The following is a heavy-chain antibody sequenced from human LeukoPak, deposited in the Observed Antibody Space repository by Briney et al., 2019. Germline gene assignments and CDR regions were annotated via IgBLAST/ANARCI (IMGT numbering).Heavy chain of an antibody. Sequence: PGGSLRLSCAASGFTFSSYGMHWVRQAPGKGLEWVAVISYDGSNKYYADSVKGRFTISRDNSKNTLYPQMNSLRAEDTAVYYCAKDLGGSPTAINLSFDYWGQGTLVTVSS. V-gene: IGHV3-30*18. CDR3: AKDLGGSPTAINLSFDY. D-gene: IGHD5-12*01. CDR1: GFTFSSYG. J-gene: IGHJ4*02. CDR2: ISYDGSNK.